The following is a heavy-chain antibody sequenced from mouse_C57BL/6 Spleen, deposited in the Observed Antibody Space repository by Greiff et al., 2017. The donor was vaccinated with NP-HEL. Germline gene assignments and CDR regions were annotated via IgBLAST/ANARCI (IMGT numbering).Heavy chain of an antibody. V-gene: IGHV1-80*01. D-gene: IGHD1-1*01. CDR3: ARSGTTVVATDY. J-gene: IGHJ2*01. Sequence: VQLQQSGAELVKPGASVKISCKASGYAFSSYWMNWVKQRPGKGLEWIGQNYPGDGDTNYNGKFKGKATLTADKSSSTAYMQLSSLTSEDSAVYFCARSGTTVVATDYWGQGTTLTVSS. CDR1: GYAFSSYW. CDR2: NYPGDGDT.